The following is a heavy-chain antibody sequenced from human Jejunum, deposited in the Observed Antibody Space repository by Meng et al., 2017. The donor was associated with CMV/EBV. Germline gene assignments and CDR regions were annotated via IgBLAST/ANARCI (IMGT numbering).Heavy chain of an antibody. D-gene: IGHD5-24*01. CDR3: AKGSADGYNGLFDY. Sequence: SGFSFSSSALSWVRQAPGKGLEWVSGFSRSGESTYYADSVRGRFTISRDNSKNTLYLQMNSLRAEDTALYYCAKGSADGYNGLFDYWGQGALVTVSS. CDR2: FSRSGEST. CDR1: GFSFSSSA. J-gene: IGHJ4*02. V-gene: IGHV3-23*01.